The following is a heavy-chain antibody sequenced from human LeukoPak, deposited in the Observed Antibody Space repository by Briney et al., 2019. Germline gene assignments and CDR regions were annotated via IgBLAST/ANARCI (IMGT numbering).Heavy chain of an antibody. CDR2: MNPNTGNT. CDR3: ARWGDNSGSGSYTLYYYYMDV. CDR1: GYSFTGYY. V-gene: IGHV1-8*02. Sequence: GASVKVSCKASGYSFTGYYMNWVRQATGQGLEWMGWMNPNTGNTGYAQKFQGRVSMTRNTSTSTAYMELSSLRSEDTAVYYCARWGDNSGSGSYTLYYYYMDVWGKGTTVTVSS. J-gene: IGHJ6*03. D-gene: IGHD3-10*01.